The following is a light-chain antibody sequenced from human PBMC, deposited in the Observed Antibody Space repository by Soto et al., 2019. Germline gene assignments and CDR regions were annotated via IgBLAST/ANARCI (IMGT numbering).Light chain of an antibody. V-gene: IGKV1-27*01. Sequence: DIQMTQSPSSLSASVGDRITITCRASQDISNYLAWYQQKPGKVPKLLIYSASTLQSGVPSRFSGSGSGTDFTLTISSLHPEDVATYFYKKYNSAPTFAQGTRLEIK. CDR1: QDISNY. CDR3: KKYNSAPT. CDR2: SAS. J-gene: IGKJ5*01.